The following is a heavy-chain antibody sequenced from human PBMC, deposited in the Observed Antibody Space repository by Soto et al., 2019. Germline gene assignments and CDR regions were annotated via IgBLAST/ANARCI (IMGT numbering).Heavy chain of an antibody. CDR1: GGSLSSYY. CDR2: VYYSDSI. D-gene: IGHD3-9*01. J-gene: IGHJ6*02. Sequence: SETLSLTCTVSGGSLSSYYWSWIRQAPGKGLENLGYVYYSDSINYNPSFKSRVTISIDTSNNQFSLKLSSVTAADTAVYYCARQRYDIVTGYYNYGMDVWGQGTTVTVSS. V-gene: IGHV4-59*08. CDR3: ARQRYDIVTGYYNYGMDV.